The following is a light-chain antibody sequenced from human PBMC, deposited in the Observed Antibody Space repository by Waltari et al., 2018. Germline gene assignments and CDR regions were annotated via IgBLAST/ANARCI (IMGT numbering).Light chain of an antibody. J-gene: IGKJ3*01. CDR1: QSISRW. CDR2: KAA. CDR3: QHYNSFSALFT. V-gene: IGKV1-5*03. Sequence: DIQMTQSPSTVSASVGERVTITCRASQSISRWLAWYQQKPGKAPKPLIDKAASLQSGFPSRVSGSRSGTEFTLNLTSLQPNDFATYYCQHYNSFSALFTFGPGTQVDIK.